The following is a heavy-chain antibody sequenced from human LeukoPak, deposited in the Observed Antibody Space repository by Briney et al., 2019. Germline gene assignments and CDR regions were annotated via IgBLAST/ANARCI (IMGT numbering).Heavy chain of an antibody. CDR1: GYTFTGYY. CDR3: ARAVPGIAVAGYYYYYGMDV. V-gene: IGHV1-2*02. J-gene: IGHJ6*04. Sequence: GASVKVSCKASGYTFTGYYMHWVRQAPGQGLEWMGWINPNSGGTNYAQKFQGRVTMTRDTSISTAYMELSRLRSDDTAVYYCARAVPGIAVAGYYYYYGMDVWGKGTTVTVSS. CDR2: INPNSGGT. D-gene: IGHD6-19*01.